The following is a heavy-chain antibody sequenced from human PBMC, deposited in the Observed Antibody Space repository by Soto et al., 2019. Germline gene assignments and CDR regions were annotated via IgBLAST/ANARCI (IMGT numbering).Heavy chain of an antibody. D-gene: IGHD6-19*01. V-gene: IGHV1-18*04. CDR2: ISAYNGNT. Sequence: ASVKVSCKASGYTFTSYGISWVRQAPGQGLEWMGWISAYNGNTNYAQKLQGRVTMTTDTSTSTAYMELRSLRSDDTAVYYCASELVAGTPYNWLDPWGQGTMVTVYS. CDR1: GYTFTSYG. J-gene: IGHJ5*02. CDR3: ASELVAGTPYNWLDP.